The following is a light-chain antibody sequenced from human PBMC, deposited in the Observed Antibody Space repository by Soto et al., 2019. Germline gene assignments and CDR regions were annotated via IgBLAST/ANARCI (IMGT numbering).Light chain of an antibody. CDR2: ASS. CDR1: QTIINY. CDR3: HRSYRPPLT. V-gene: IGKV1-39*01. Sequence: DSELTLSLSYLSASVGDRVTITCRTMQTIINYFNWHQQKPGEAPQQLIYASSTLHSGVASWFSVSGSGTDFTRTITSLQPEDFATNYCHRSYRPPLTYGRRTNVNIK. J-gene: IGKJ4*01.